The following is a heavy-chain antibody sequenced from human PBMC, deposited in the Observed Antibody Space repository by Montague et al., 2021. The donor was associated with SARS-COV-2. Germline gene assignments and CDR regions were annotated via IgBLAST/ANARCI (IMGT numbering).Heavy chain of an antibody. V-gene: IGHV4-39*01. CDR1: GGSISSSSYY. Sequence: SETLSLTCTVSGGSISSSSYYWGWIRQPPGKGLEWIGSIYYSGSTYYNPSLKSRATISVDTSKNQFSLKLSSVTAADTAVYYCASPTYYYDSSGSDAFDTWGQGTMVTVSS. CDR3: ASPTYYYDSSGSDAFDT. J-gene: IGHJ3*02. D-gene: IGHD3-22*01. CDR2: IYYSGST.